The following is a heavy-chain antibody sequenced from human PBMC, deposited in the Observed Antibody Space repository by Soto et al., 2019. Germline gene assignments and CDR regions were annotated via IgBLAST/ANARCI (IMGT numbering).Heavy chain of an antibody. CDR1: GFTFTTYA. CDR2: IWYDGNNK. J-gene: IGHJ4*02. V-gene: IGHV3-33*01. D-gene: IGHD3-10*01. CDR3: ARYPHPGGSGWGLFDY. Sequence: QVHLVESGGGVVQPGGSLRLSCAASGFTFTTYAMHWVRQAPGKGLEWVAVIWYDGNNKFYADSVKGRFTVSRDNSKNTLDLQMNSLSVEDTAVYYCARYPHPGGSGWGLFDYWGQGTLVTVSS.